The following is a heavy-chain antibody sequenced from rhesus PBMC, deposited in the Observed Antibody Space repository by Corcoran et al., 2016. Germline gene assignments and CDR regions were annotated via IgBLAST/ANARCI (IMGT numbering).Heavy chain of an antibody. Sequence: QVQLQQWGEGLVKPSETLSLTCAVYGGSISGYYYWSWIRQPPGKGLEWIGYIYGNSASTNSNPPLKNRVTISKDTSQNQFSLKLSSVTAADTAVYYCARDGVTQFDYWGQGVLVTVSS. CDR2: IYGNSAST. J-gene: IGHJ4*01. D-gene: IGHD3-34*01. CDR1: GGSISGYYY. CDR3: ARDGVTQFDY. V-gene: IGHV4-73*01.